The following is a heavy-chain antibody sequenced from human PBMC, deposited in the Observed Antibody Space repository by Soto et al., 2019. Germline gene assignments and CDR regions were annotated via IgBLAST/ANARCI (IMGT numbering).Heavy chain of an antibody. D-gene: IGHD4-4*01. V-gene: IGHV3-21*01. CDR1: GFTFSSYS. CDR2: ISSSSSYI. Sequence: EVQLVESGGGLVKPGGSLRLSCAASGFTFSSYSMNWVRQAPGKGLEWVSSISSSSSYIYYADSVKGRFTISRDNAKNSLYLQMNSLRAEDTAVYYCARARDTTYSNYGVGFDYWGQGTLVTVSS. J-gene: IGHJ4*02. CDR3: ARARDTTYSNYGVGFDY.